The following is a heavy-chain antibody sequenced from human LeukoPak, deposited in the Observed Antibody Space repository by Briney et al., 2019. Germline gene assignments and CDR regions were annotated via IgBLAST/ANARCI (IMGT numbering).Heavy chain of an antibody. J-gene: IGHJ6*04. Sequence: GGSLRLSCAASGFTFSSYSINWVRQAPGKGLEWVSYISSSSSTIYYADSVKGRFTISRDNAKNSLYLQMNSLRAEDTAVYYCAELGITMIGGVWGKGTTVTISS. D-gene: IGHD3-10*02. CDR1: GFTFSSYS. CDR2: ISSSSSTI. CDR3: AELGITMIGGV. V-gene: IGHV3-48*04.